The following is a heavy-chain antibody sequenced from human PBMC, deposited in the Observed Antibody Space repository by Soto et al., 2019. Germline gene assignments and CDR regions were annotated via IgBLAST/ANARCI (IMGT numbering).Heavy chain of an antibody. CDR1: GFSFSSYG. Sequence: QVQLVESGGGVVQPGRSLRLACAASGFSFSSYGMHWLRQAAGKGLAGVAVISYDGSNKYYADSVKGRFTISRDNSKNTLYLQMNSLRAEDTAVYYCARDEVAYDSSGYFESFDYWGQGTLVTVSS. CDR2: ISYDGSNK. J-gene: IGHJ4*02. CDR3: ARDEVAYDSSGYFESFDY. D-gene: IGHD3-22*01. V-gene: IGHV3-30*03.